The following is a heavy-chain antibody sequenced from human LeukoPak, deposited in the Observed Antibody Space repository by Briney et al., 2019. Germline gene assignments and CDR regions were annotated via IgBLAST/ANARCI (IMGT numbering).Heavy chain of an antibody. CDR3: ARGRYYEESVYYYFDY. Sequence: GGSLRLSCAASGFTFSSYAMSWVRQAPGKGLAWVSAISGSGGSTYYADSVKGRFTISRDTSKNTLYLQMNSLRAEDTAVYYCARGRYYEESVYYYFDYWGQGTLVTVSS. J-gene: IGHJ4*02. CDR2: ISGSGGST. D-gene: IGHD3-22*01. V-gene: IGHV3-23*01. CDR1: GFTFSSYA.